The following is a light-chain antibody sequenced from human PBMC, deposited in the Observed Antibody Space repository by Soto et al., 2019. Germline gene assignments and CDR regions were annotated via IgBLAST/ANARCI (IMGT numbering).Light chain of an antibody. Sequence: QSVLTQPASVSGSPGQSITISCTGTSSDVGHYNYVSWYQQYPGKAPKLMIYEVTYRPSGVSNRFSGSKSGDTASLTISGLQADDEADYYCSSYTTRSTLVFGGGTKVTVL. J-gene: IGLJ3*02. V-gene: IGLV2-14*01. CDR2: EVT. CDR3: SSYTTRSTLV. CDR1: SSDVGHYNY.